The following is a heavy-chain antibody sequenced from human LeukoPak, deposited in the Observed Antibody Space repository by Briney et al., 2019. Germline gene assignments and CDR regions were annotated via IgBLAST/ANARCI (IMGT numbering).Heavy chain of an antibody. CDR1: GYTFTDYE. D-gene: IGHD6-6*01. Sequence: ASVKVSCKASGYTFTDYEMHWVRQAPGQGLEWMGWISPKSGDTNHAQKFQGRVTMTRDTSISTAYMELSRLRSDDTAVYYCATLGIAARRGDYWGQGTLVTVSS. CDR2: ISPKSGDT. J-gene: IGHJ4*02. V-gene: IGHV1-2*02. CDR3: ATLGIAARRGDY.